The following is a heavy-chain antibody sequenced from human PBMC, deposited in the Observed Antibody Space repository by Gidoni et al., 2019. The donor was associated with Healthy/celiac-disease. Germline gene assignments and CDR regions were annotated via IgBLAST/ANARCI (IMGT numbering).Heavy chain of an antibody. CDR2: LYYSGST. CDR3: ASSQSITMSPYYFDY. Sequence: QVQLQESGPGLVKPSQTLSLTCTVSGGSISSGDYYWSWLRQPPGKGLELIGYLYYSGSTYYNPSLKSRVTISVDTSKNQFSLKLSSVTAADTAVYYCASSQSITMSPYYFDYWGQGTLVTVSS. V-gene: IGHV4-30-4*01. D-gene: IGHD3-22*01. CDR1: GGSISSGDYY. J-gene: IGHJ4*02.